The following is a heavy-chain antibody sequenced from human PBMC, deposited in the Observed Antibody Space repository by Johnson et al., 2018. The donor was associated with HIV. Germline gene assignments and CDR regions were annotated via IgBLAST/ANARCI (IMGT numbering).Heavy chain of an antibody. J-gene: IGHJ3*02. Sequence: VLLLESGGGVVQPGRSLRLSCAASGFTFSSYAMHWVRQAPGKGLEWVAVISYDGSNKYYADSVKGRFSISRDNSKNTLYFQMNSLRAEDTAVYYCARGTEGDGAFDIWGQGTMVTVSS. CDR3: ARGTEGDGAFDI. D-gene: IGHD1-1*01. CDR1: GFTFSSYA. CDR2: ISYDGSNK. V-gene: IGHV3-30*14.